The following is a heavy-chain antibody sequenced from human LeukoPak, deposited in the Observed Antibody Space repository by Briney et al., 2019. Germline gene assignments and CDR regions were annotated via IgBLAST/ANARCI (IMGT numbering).Heavy chain of an antibody. Sequence: ASVKVSCKASGYTFTGYYMHWVRQAPGQGLEWMGWINPNSGGTNYAQKFQGRVTMTRDTSISTAYMELRSLRSDDTAVYYCARWGGSSGWFDYWGQGTQVTVSS. J-gene: IGHJ4*02. D-gene: IGHD6-19*01. CDR2: INPNSGGT. CDR1: GYTFTGYY. V-gene: IGHV1-2*02. CDR3: ARWGGSSGWFDY.